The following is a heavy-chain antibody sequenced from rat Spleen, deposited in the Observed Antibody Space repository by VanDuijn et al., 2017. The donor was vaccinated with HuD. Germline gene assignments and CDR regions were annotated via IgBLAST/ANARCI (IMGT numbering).Heavy chain of an antibody. J-gene: IGHJ3*01. CDR3: ARQGNWARWFPY. V-gene: IGHV5-25*01. Sequence: EVQLVESGGGLVQPGRSMKLSCAASGFTFSIYDMAWVRQAPTKGLEWVASISYDGSSTYYRDSVKGRFTISRDNAKSTLYLQMDSLRSEDTATYYCARQGNWARWFPYWGQGTLVTVSS. CDR1: GFTFSIYD. CDR2: ISYDGSST. D-gene: IGHD4-6*01.